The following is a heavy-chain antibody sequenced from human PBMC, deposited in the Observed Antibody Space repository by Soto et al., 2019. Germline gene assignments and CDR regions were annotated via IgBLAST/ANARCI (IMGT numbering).Heavy chain of an antibody. V-gene: IGHV3-30*18. J-gene: IGHJ5*01. CDR2: ISHDGSEK. CDR3: EKDWGETDWYNWFDS. CDR1: GFTFSTHG. D-gene: IGHD3-9*01. Sequence: QVQLVESGGGLVQPGTSLRISCAASGFTFSTHGMHWVRQAPGKGLEWVAMISHDGSEKYYVDSVKGRFTISRDTSKNTLFLQMDSLRAEDTAVYYCEKDWGETDWYNWFDSWGQGTLVTVSS.